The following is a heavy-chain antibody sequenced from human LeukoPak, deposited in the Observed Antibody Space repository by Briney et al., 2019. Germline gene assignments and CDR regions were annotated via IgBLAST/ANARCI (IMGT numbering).Heavy chain of an antibody. V-gene: IGHV3-23*01. CDR3: AKDHMGYSYGPYYFDY. D-gene: IGHD5-18*01. J-gene: IGHJ4*02. Sequence: GGSLRLSCAASGFSFTTFAMNWVRQAPGKGLEWVSGTSGSGGSTYYADSVKGRFTISRDNSKNTLYLQMSSLRAEDTAVYYCAKDHMGYSYGPYYFDYWGQGTLVTVSS. CDR2: TSGSGGST. CDR1: GFSFTTFA.